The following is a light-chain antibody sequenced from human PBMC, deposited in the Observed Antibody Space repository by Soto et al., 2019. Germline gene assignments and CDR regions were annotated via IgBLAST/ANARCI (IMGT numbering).Light chain of an antibody. CDR3: QQYGSSGT. Sequence: ESVLTQSPGTLSLSPGERGTFSCRASQSVSSNYLAWYQQKPGQAPRLLIYDASNRATGIPARFSGSGSGTDFTLTISSLEPEDFAVYYCQQYGSSGTFGQGTKVDIK. CDR1: QSVSSNY. V-gene: IGKV3-20*01. J-gene: IGKJ1*01. CDR2: DAS.